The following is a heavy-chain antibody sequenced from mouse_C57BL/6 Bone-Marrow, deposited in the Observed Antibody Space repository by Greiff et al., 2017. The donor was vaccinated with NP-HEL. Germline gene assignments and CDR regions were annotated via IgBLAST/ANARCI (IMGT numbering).Heavy chain of an antibody. Sequence: DVQLVESGGGLVKPGGSLKLSCAASGFTFSDYGMHWVRQAPEKGLEWVAYISSGSSTIYYADTVKGRFTISRDNAKNTLFLQMTSLRSEDTAMYYCARITTVVAEYFDVWGTGTTVTVSS. CDR1: GFTFSDYG. J-gene: IGHJ1*03. CDR3: ARITTVVAEYFDV. D-gene: IGHD1-1*01. CDR2: ISSGSSTI. V-gene: IGHV5-17*01.